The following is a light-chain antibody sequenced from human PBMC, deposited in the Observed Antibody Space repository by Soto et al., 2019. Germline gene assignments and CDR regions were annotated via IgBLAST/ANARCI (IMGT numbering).Light chain of an antibody. CDR2: DAS. CDR3: QQYDTLPGT. Sequence: DIQMTQSPSTLSASVGDRVTITCRASQSISSWLAWYQQKPGEAPKLLIYDASALQSGVPSRFSGSGSGTKFTLTISSLQSDDFAFYYCQQYDTLPGTFGPGTKVDIK. J-gene: IGKJ1*01. V-gene: IGKV1-5*01. CDR1: QSISSW.